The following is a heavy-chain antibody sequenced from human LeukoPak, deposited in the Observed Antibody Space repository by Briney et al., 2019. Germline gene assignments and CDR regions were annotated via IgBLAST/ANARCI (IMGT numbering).Heavy chain of an antibody. J-gene: IGHJ3*02. CDR3: ARGFGYYGQNAFDI. CDR2: IYYSGST. V-gene: IGHV4-59*12. D-gene: IGHD3-10*01. CDR1: GGSISSYY. Sequence: PSETLSLTCTVSGGSISSYYWSWIRQPPGKGLEWIGYIYYSGSTNYNPSLKSRVTISVDTSKNQFSLKLSSVTAADTAVYYCARGFGYYGQNAFDIWGQGTMVTVSS.